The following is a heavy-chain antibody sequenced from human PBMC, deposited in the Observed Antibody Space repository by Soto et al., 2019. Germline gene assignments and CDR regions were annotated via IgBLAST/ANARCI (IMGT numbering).Heavy chain of an antibody. Sequence: QVQLVQSVAEVKKPGSSVKVSCKASGCTFSSYSINWVRQAPGQGLEWMGEIIPIFGTANYAQKLQGRVTITADESTSTAYMELSSLRSEDTAVYYCARDGGRHSGGMDSWGQGTLVTVSS. D-gene: IGHD1-26*01. V-gene: IGHV1-69*01. J-gene: IGHJ4*02. CDR2: IIPIFGTA. CDR1: GCTFSSYS. CDR3: ARDGGRHSGGMDS.